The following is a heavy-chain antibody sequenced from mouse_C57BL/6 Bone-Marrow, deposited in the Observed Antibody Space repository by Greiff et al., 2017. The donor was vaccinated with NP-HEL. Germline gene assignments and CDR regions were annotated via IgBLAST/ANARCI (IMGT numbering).Heavy chain of an antibody. D-gene: IGHD1-1*01. CDR1: GFSLSTFGMG. J-gene: IGHJ3*01. CDR3: ARMDYYGSSYPPWFAY. V-gene: IGHV8-8*01. CDR2: IWWDDAK. Sequence: QVTLKVSGPGILQPSQTLSLTCSFSGFSLSTFGMGVGWIRPPSGKGLEWLAHIWWDDAKYYNPALKSRPTISKDTSKNQVFLKIANVDTADTATYYCARMDYYGSSYPPWFAYWGQGTLVTVSA.